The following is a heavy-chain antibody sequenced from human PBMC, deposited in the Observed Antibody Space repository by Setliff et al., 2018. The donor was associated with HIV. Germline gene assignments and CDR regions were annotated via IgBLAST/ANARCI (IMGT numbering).Heavy chain of an antibody. D-gene: IGHD3-9*01. J-gene: IGHJ4*02. CDR1: GFTFTNYG. CDR3: VRDPTLDILTGPYFDY. Sequence: PGGSLRLSCAASGFTFTNYGMHWVRQAPGKGLVWVSRMNSDGSTTTYADSVKGRFTISRDNAKNTLYLQMNSLRAEDTAVYYCVRDPTLDILTGPYFDYWGQGTLVTVSS. CDR2: MNSDGSTT. V-gene: IGHV3-74*01.